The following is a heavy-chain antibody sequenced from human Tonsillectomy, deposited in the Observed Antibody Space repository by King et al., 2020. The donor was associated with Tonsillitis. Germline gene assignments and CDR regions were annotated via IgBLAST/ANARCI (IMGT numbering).Heavy chain of an antibody. CDR1: GFTFSSYA. D-gene: IGHD4-17*01. V-gene: IGHV3-23*04. J-gene: IGHJ4*02. Sequence: VQLVESGGGLVQPGGSLRLSCAVSGFTFSSYAISWVRQAPGKGLEWVSPIRVSGGSTYYADSVKGRFTISRDNSKRTLYLQMNSLSAEDTAIYYCAKRDGYYWGQGTLVTVSS. CDR2: IRVSGGST. CDR3: AKRDGYY.